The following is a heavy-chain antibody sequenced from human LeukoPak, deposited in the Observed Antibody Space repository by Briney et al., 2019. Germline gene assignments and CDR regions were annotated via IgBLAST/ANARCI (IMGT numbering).Heavy chain of an antibody. Sequence: ASVKVSCKASGYTFTRYGISWVRQAPGQGPEWMGWISGYNGHTNYAQKFQGRVTMTTDTSTSTAYMELRSLRSDDTAVYYCAGSLGYCTSNVCYLKYWGQGTLVTVSS. D-gene: IGHD2-8*01. J-gene: IGHJ4*02. CDR2: ISGYNGHT. V-gene: IGHV1-18*01. CDR3: AGSLGYCTSNVCYLKY. CDR1: GYTFTRYG.